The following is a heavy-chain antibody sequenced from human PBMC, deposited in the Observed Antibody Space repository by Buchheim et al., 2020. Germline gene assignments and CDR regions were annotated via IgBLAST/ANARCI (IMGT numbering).Heavy chain of an antibody. V-gene: IGHV3-30*04. CDR2: ISYDGSNK. D-gene: IGHD3-22*01. CDR1: GFTFSSYA. J-gene: IGHJ4*02. Sequence: QVQLVESGGGVVQPGRSLRLSCAASGFTFSSYAMHWVRQAPGKGLEWVAVISYDGSNKYYADSVKGRFTISRDNSKHTLYLQMNSLRAEDTAVYYCARESKYYDSSGYFDYWGQGTL. CDR3: ARESKYYDSSGYFDY.